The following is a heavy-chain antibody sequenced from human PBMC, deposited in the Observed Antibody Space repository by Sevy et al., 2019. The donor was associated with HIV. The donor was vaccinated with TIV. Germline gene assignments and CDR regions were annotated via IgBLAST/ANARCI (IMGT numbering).Heavy chain of an antibody. D-gene: IGHD6-19*01. CDR2: IYTSGST. V-gene: IGHV4-4*07. CDR1: GGSISSYY. CDR3: ARSGIAVAGSLPYIADAFDI. J-gene: IGHJ3*02. Sequence: SETLSLTCTVSGGSISSYYWSWIRQPAGKGLEWIGRIYTSGSTNYNPSLKSRVTMSVDTSKNQFSLKLSSVTAADTAVYYCARSGIAVAGSLPYIADAFDIWGQGTMVTVSS.